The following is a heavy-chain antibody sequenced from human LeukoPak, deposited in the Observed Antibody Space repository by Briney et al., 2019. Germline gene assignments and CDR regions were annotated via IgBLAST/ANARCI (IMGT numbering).Heavy chain of an antibody. CDR1: GFTFSSYS. CDR3: ARGGYSDY. Sequence: GSLRLSCAASGFTFSSYSMNWVRQAPGKGLEWVSSISSSGGYIYYADSVKGRFTVSRDNAKSSLFLQMNSLKAEDTAVYYCARGGYSDYWGQGTLVTVSS. J-gene: IGHJ4*02. V-gene: IGHV3-21*01. CDR2: ISSSGGYI.